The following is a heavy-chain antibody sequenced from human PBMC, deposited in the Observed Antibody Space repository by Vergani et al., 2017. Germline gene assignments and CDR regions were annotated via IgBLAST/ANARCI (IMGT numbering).Heavy chain of an antibody. CDR1: GFTFSSYA. V-gene: IGHV3-23*01. J-gene: IGHJ6*02. D-gene: IGHD3-22*01. CDR3: AKNYYDSSGYEHYYYGMDV. CDR2: ISGSGGST. Sequence: EVQLLESGGGLVQPGGSLRLSCAASGFTFSSYAMSWVRQAPGKGLEWVSAISGSGGSTYYADSVKGRFTISRDNSKYTLYLQMNSLRAEDTAVYYCAKNYYDSSGYEHYYYGMDVWGQGTTVTVSS.